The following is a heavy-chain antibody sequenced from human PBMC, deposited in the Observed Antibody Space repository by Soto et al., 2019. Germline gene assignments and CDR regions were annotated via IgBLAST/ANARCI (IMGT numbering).Heavy chain of an antibody. D-gene: IGHD6-6*01. CDR3: ARIGYRSSSFDY. CDR2: LSGDGSIT. V-gene: IGHV3-74*01. CDR1: GFTFSSYW. Sequence: GGSLRLSCAASGFTFSSYWMNWVRQVPGKGLVWVASLSGDGSITDYADSVKGRLTISRDNGRNTVYLEMNSLRAEDTAVYYCARIGYRSSSFDYWGQGTLVTVSS. J-gene: IGHJ4*02.